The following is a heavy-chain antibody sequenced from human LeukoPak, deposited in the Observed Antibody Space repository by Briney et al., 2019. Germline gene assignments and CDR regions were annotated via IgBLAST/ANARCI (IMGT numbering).Heavy chain of an antibody. CDR1: GFTFDDYG. CDR3: ARVRNYYDSSGPKRGAFDI. CDR2: MNWNGGST. D-gene: IGHD3-22*01. Sequence: GGSLRLSCAASGFTFDDYGMSWVRQAPGKGLEGVSGMNWNGGSTVYADSVKGRFTISRDNAKNSLYLQMNSLRAEDTALYYCARVRNYYDSSGPKRGAFDIWGQGTMVTVSS. V-gene: IGHV3-20*04. J-gene: IGHJ3*02.